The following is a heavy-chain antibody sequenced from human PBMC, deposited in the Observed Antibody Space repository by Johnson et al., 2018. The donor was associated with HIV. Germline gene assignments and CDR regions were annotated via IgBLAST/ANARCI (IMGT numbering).Heavy chain of an antibody. CDR3: ARAIDQGYSSGWSSDVYDI. CDR1: GFTVSSNE. CDR2: ISGGST. J-gene: IGHJ3*02. D-gene: IGHD6-19*01. Sequence: VQLVESRGVLLQPGGSLRLSCAASGFTVSSNEMSWVRQAPGKGLEWVSSISGGSTYYADSRKGRFTISRDNSKNTLHLQMNSLRAEDTAVYYCARAIDQGYSSGWSSDVYDIWGQGTMVTVSA. V-gene: IGHV3-38-3*01.